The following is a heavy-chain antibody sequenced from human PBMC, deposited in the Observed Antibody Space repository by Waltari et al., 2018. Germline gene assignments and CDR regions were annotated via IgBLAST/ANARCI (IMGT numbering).Heavy chain of an antibody. V-gene: IGHV4-39*07. CDR2: IYYSGST. D-gene: IGHD1-26*01. J-gene: IGHJ5*02. CDR1: GGSISSSSYY. CDR3: ARVDYSGSPNWFDP. Sequence: QLQLQESGPGLVKPSETLSLTCTVSGGSISSSSYYWGWIRQPPGKGLEWIGSIYYSGSTYYNPSLKSRVTISVDTSKNQFSLKLSSVTAADTAVYYCARVDYSGSPNWFDPWGQGTLVTVSS.